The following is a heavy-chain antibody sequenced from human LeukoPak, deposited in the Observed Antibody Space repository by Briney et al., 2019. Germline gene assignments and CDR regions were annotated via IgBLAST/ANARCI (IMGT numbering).Heavy chain of an antibody. CDR3: ARGPFGVGALGFDP. CDR1: GGSISSYY. J-gene: IGHJ5*02. Sequence: SETLSLTCTVSGGSISSYYWSWIRQPPGKGLEWIGYIYYSGSTNYNPSLKSRVTISVDTSKNQFSLKLSSMTAADTAVYYCARGPFGVGALGFDPWGQGTLVTVSS. D-gene: IGHD1-26*01. CDR2: IYYSGST. V-gene: IGHV4-59*01.